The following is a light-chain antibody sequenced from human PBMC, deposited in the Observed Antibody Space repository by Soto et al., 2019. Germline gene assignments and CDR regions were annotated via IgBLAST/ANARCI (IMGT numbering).Light chain of an antibody. V-gene: IGLV2-14*03. J-gene: IGLJ1*01. CDR2: DVS. CDR1: SSDIGGYDY. CDR3: SSFTSSTTRV. Sequence: QSALTQPASVSGSPGQSITISCTGSSSDIGGYDYVSWYQQYPGKAPKLMISDVSNRPSGVSNRFSGSKSGNTASLTISGLPADDEADYYCSSFTSSTTRVFGTGTKLTVL.